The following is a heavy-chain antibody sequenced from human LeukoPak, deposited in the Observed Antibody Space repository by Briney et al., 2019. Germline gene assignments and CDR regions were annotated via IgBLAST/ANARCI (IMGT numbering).Heavy chain of an antibody. CDR1: GYTFTSYY. CDR2: INPSGGST. J-gene: IGHJ4*02. CDR3: ARGGYDFWSGYWVYYLDY. D-gene: IGHD3-3*01. V-gene: IGHV1-46*03. Sequence: ASVKVSCKASGYTFTSYYMHWVRQAPGQGLEWMGIINPSGGSTSYAQKFQGRVTMTRDTSTSTVYMELSSLRSEDTAVYYCARGGYDFWSGYWVYYLDYWGQGTLVTVSS.